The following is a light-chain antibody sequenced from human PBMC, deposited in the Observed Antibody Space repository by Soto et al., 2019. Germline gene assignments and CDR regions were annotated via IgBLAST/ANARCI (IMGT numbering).Light chain of an antibody. Sequence: QSALTQPASVSGSPGQSITISCTGTSSDIGGYNYVSWYQQHPGKAPKLMLYEVRNRPSGVSNRFSGSKSGNTASLTISGLQAADEADYYCNSYTSSSTLYVFGTGTKLTVL. V-gene: IGLV2-14*01. J-gene: IGLJ1*01. CDR2: EVR. CDR3: NSYTSSSTLYV. CDR1: SSDIGGYNY.